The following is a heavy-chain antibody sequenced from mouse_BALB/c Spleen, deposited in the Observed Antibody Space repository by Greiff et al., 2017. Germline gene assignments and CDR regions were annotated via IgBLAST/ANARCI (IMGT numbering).Heavy chain of an antibody. CDR3: ARRGDYERGEFAY. V-gene: IGHV1S34*01. CDR2: ISCYNGAT. D-gene: IGHD2-4*01. J-gene: IGHJ3*01. CDR1: GYSFTGYY. Sequence: LVKTGASVKISCKASGYSFTGYYMHWVKQSHGKSLEWIGYISCYNGATSYNQKFKGKATFTVDTSSSTAYMQFNSLTSEDSAVYYCARRGDYERGEFAYWGQGTLVTVSA.